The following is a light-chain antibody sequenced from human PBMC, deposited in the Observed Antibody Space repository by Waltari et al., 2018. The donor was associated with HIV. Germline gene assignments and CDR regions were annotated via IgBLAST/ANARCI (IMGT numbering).Light chain of an antibody. CDR1: QTISSN. CDR2: AAS. J-gene: IGKJ2*01. V-gene: IGKV3-15*01. CDR3: QQYSHWPLMYN. Sequence: EIVMPQSPATLSVSPGERATLSCRASQTISSNLAWYQHKPGQSPRVLIYAASTRATGIPARFSASGSGTEFTLTISSLQSEDFAVYYCQQYSHWPLMYNFGQGTKLEIK.